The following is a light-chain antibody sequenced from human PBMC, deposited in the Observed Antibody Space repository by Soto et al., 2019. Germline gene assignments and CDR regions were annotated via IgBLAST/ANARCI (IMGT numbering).Light chain of an antibody. Sequence: EIVLTQSPGTLSLSPGERATLSCRASQSVSSSYLARYQQKPGQAARLLIYGAASRATGIPERFSGSGSGTDFTLTISRLEPEDFAVYYCQQYGSSPQTFGQGTKVDIK. CDR2: GAA. J-gene: IGKJ1*01. CDR1: QSVSSSY. CDR3: QQYGSSPQT. V-gene: IGKV3-20*01.